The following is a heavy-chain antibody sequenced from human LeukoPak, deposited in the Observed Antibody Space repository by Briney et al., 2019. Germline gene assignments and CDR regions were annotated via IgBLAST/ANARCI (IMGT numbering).Heavy chain of an antibody. Sequence: ASVKVSCKASGGTFSSYAISWVRQAPGKGLEWMGGFDPEDGETIYAQKFQGRVTMTEDTSTDTAYMELSSLRSEDTAVYYCATETVAGNFDYWGQGTLVTVSS. CDR1: GGTFSSYA. D-gene: IGHD6-19*01. CDR3: ATETVAGNFDY. J-gene: IGHJ4*02. V-gene: IGHV1-24*01. CDR2: FDPEDGET.